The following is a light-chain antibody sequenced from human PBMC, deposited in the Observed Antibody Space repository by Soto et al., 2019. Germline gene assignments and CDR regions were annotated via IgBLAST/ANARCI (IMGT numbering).Light chain of an antibody. CDR3: QQSYSTLRT. J-gene: IGKJ1*01. V-gene: IGKV3-15*01. CDR2: GAV. CDR1: QILSSN. Sequence: IVMTQSPATLSVSLGERVTLSCRASQILSSNLAWYQQKPGQAPRLLIYGAVTRATGVPARFSGSESGTEFTLTISSLQSEDFATYYCQQSYSTLRTFGQGTKVDIK.